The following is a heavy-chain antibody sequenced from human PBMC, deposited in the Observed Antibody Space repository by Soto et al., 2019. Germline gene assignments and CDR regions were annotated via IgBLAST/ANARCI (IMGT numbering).Heavy chain of an antibody. CDR2: ISYDGSNK. D-gene: IGHD2-2*01. CDR1: GFTFSSYA. V-gene: IGHV3-30-3*01. J-gene: IGHJ6*02. CDR3: AREDIVVGPAAQRYYYYGMDV. Sequence: GGSLRLSCAASGFTFSSYAMHWVRQAPGKGLEWVAVISYDGSNKYYADSVKGRFTISRDNSKNTLYLQMNSLRAEDTAVYYCAREDIVVGPAAQRYYYYGMDVWGQGTTVTVSS.